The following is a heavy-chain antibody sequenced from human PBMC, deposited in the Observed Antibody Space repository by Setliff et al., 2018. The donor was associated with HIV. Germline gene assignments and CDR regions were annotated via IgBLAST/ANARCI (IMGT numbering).Heavy chain of an antibody. J-gene: IGHJ4*02. Sequence: GGSVRLSCAASGFTFDDYGMSWVRQAPGKGLEWVCGINWNGGSTGCADSVKGRFSISRDNAKNALYLQMNGLRLEDTALYYCVNRAWLESWGQGTLVTVSS. CDR2: INWNGGST. CDR3: VNRAWLES. V-gene: IGHV3-20*04. CDR1: GFTFDDYG.